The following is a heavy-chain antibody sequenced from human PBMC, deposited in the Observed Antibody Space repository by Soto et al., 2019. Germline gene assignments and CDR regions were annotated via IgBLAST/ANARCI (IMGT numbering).Heavy chain of an antibody. Sequence: TSETLSLTCTVSGGSISSYYWSWGRQLPGKGLEWIGCLYYSGSANYNPSLKSRVTISVDTSKNQFSLKLSSVTAADTAVYYCASSGWFDPWGQGTLVTVSS. CDR3: ASSGWFDP. V-gene: IGHV4-59*08. CDR2: LYYSGSA. J-gene: IGHJ5*02. CDR1: GGSISSYY.